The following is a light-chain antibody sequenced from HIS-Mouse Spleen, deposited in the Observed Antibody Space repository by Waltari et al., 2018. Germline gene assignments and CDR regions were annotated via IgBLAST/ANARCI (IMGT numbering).Light chain of an antibody. CDR2: RNN. CDR3: AAWDDSLSGWV. V-gene: IGLV1-47*01. J-gene: IGLJ3*02. CDR1: SPNIGSNY. Sequence: QSVLTQPPSASWTPGQRVTISFSGSSPNIGSNYVYWYQQLPGTAPQLLIYRNNQRPSGVPDRFSGSKSGTSASLAISGLRSEDEADYYCAAWDDSLSGWVFGGGTKLTVL.